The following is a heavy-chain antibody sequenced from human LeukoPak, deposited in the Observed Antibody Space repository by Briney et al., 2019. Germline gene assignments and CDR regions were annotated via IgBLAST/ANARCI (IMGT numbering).Heavy chain of an antibody. CDR2: ISGSGGST. J-gene: IGHJ4*02. CDR3: AKRSPTYYYDSSGYYAPFDY. D-gene: IGHD3-22*01. CDR1: GFIFSSYA. Sequence: PGGSLRLSCAASGFIFSSYAMSWVRQAPGKGLEWVSAISGSGGSTYYADSVKGRFTISRDNSKNTLYLQMNSLRAEDTAVYYCAKRSPTYYYDSSGYYAPFDYWGQGTLVTVSS. V-gene: IGHV3-23*01.